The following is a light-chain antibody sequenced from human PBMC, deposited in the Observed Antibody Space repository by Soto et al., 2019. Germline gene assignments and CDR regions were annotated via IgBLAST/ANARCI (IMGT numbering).Light chain of an antibody. CDR1: QSVSSNY. Sequence: ELVLTQSPGTLSLSPGERATPSCRASQSVSSNYVAWYQQKPGQAPRLLIHGASSRDTGIPDRFSGRGSGTDFALTLSRLEAEDFAVYYCQQYGNAPWTFGQGTKVDIK. CDR2: GAS. J-gene: IGKJ1*01. V-gene: IGKV3-20*01. CDR3: QQYGNAPWT.